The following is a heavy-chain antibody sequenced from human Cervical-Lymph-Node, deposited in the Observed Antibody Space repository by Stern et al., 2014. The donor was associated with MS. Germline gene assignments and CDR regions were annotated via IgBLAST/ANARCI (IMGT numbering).Heavy chain of an antibody. CDR2: VIPFVGTS. D-gene: IGHD3/OR15-3a*01. Sequence: EQLVESGAEVKKPGSSVKVSCKSSGGISWVRQAPGQVLEWMGGVIPFVGTSYYAQKFQGRVTITADTSANTTYLHLSRLTSADTAVYYCARGTGDNWFGPWGQGTLVTVSS. V-gene: IGHV1-69*06. CDR1: GG. J-gene: IGHJ5*02. CDR3: ARGTGDNWFGP.